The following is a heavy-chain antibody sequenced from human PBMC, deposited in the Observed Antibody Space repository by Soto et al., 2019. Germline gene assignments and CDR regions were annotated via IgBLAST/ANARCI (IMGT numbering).Heavy chain of an antibody. CDR1: GFTFSSYG. CDR3: AKDAIVGATASAAFDY. CDR2: IWYDGSNK. D-gene: IGHD1-26*01. Sequence: GGSLRLSCAASGFTFSSYGMHWVRQAPGKGLEWVAVIWYDGSNKYYADSVKGRFTISRDNSKNTLYLQMNSLRAEDTAVYYCAKDAIVGATASAAFDYWGQGTLVTVSS. V-gene: IGHV3-30*02. J-gene: IGHJ4*02.